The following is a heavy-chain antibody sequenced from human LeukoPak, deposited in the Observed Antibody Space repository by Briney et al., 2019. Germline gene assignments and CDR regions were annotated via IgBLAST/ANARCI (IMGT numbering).Heavy chain of an antibody. Sequence: PSQTLSLTCTVSGGSISSGSYYWSWIRQPAGKGLEWIGRIYTSGSTNYNPSLKSRVTISVDTSKNQFSLKLSSVTAADTAVYYCASPRACRGYCSSTSLDAFDIWGQGTMVTVSS. CDR3: ASPRACRGYCSSTSLDAFDI. V-gene: IGHV4-61*02. J-gene: IGHJ3*02. CDR1: GGSISSGSYY. CDR2: IYTSGST. D-gene: IGHD2-2*03.